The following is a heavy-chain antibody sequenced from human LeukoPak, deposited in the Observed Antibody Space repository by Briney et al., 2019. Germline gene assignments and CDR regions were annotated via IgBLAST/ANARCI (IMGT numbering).Heavy chain of an antibody. Sequence: SETLSLTCAVYGGSFSGYYWSWIRQPPGKGLEWIGEINHSGSTNYNPSLKSRVTISVDTSKNQFSLKLSSVTAADTAVYYCARAGDYGDPWDYWGQGTLVTVSS. CDR1: GGSFSGYY. J-gene: IGHJ4*02. CDR3: ARAGDYGDPWDY. CDR2: INHSGST. V-gene: IGHV4-34*01. D-gene: IGHD4-17*01.